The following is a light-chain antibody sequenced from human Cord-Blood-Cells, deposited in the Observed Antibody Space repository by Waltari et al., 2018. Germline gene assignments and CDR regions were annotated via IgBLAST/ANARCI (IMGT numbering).Light chain of an antibody. V-gene: IGKV3-11*01. CDR2: DAS. Sequence: EVVLPQSPVTLSLSPGDRATLSCRASQSVSSYLAWYQQKPGQAPRLLIYDASNRATGIPAKFSSSGSGTDFTLTISSLEPEDFAVYYCHQRSNWPPLTFGRGTKVEIK. CDR1: QSVSSY. J-gene: IGKJ4*01. CDR3: HQRSNWPPLT.